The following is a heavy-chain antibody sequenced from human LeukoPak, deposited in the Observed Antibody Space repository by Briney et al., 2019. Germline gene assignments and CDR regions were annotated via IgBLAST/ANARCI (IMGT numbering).Heavy chain of an antibody. CDR2: INDNGGQR. V-gene: IGHV3-23*01. Sequence: PGGSLRLSFAASGFAFNNYAMTWVRQAPGKGLEWVSNINDNGGQRHYADSVKGRFTISRDNSKNTLFLQMDSLRAEDTAVYYCAKTQWKVGATDYFDYWGQGILVTVSS. CDR3: AKTQWKVGATDYFDY. J-gene: IGHJ4*02. D-gene: IGHD1-26*01. CDR1: GFAFNNYA.